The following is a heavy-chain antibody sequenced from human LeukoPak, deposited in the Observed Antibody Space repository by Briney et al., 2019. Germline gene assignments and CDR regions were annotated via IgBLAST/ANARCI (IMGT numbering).Heavy chain of an antibody. Sequence: PGGSLRLSCAASGFTFSSYGMHWVRQAPGKGLEWVSSISSSSSYIYYADSVKGRFTISRDNAKNSLYLQMNSLRAEDTAVYYCARASGDYFPIDYWGQGTLVTVSS. CDR1: GFTFSSYG. J-gene: IGHJ4*02. CDR2: ISSSSSYI. V-gene: IGHV3-21*01. D-gene: IGHD4-17*01. CDR3: ARASGDYFPIDY.